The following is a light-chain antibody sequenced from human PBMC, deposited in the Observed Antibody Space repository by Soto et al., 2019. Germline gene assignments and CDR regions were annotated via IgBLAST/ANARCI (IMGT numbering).Light chain of an antibody. CDR2: GAS. CDR3: QQYNNWPPFT. Sequence: EIVMTQSPATLSVSPGERATLSCRASQSVSGNLAWYQQKPGQAPRLLIYGASTRATGIPARFSGSGSGTEFPLTISRLQSEDFAVYYGQQYNNWPPFTFGPGTKVDIK. CDR1: QSVSGN. V-gene: IGKV3-15*01. J-gene: IGKJ3*01.